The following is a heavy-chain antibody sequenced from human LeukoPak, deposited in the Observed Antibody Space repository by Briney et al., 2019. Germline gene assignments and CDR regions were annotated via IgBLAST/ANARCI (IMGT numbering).Heavy chain of an antibody. J-gene: IGHJ4*02. D-gene: IGHD3-22*01. V-gene: IGHV4-38-2*02. CDR1: GYSISSGYY. Sequence: SETLSLTCTVSGYSISSGYYWGWIRQPPGKGLEWIGSIYYSGSTYYNPSLKSRVTISVDTSKNQFSLKLSSVTAADTAVYYCARHSLNYYDSSGSDYWGQGTLVTVSS. CDR3: ARHSLNYYDSSGSDY. CDR2: IYYSGST.